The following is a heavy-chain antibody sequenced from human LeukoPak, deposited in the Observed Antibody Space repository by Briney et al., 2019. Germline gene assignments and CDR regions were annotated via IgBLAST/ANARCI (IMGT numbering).Heavy chain of an antibody. D-gene: IGHD5-18*01. V-gene: IGHV1-8*01. CDR2: MNPNSGNT. CDR1: GYTFTSYD. J-gene: IGHJ6*02. CDR3: ARDRGYRDYYYGMDV. Sequence: GSVKVSCKASGYTFTSYDINWVRQATGQGLGWMGWMNPNSGNTGYAQKFQGRVTMTRNTSISTAYMELSSLRSEDTAVYYCARDRGYRDYYYGMDVWGQGTTVTVSS.